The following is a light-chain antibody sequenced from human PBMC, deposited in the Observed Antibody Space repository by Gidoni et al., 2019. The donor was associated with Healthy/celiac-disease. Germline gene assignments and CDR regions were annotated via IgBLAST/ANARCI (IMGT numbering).Light chain of an antibody. CDR2: AAS. CDR3: QQSYSTPPT. V-gene: IGKV1-39*01. Sequence: DIHRTHSPSSLSASVGDRVTLTCRASQSISSYLNWYQQKPGKAPKLLIYAASSLQSGVPSRFSGSGSRTDFTLTISSLQPEDFATYYCQQSYSTPPTFGQGTKLEIK. CDR1: QSISSY. J-gene: IGKJ2*01.